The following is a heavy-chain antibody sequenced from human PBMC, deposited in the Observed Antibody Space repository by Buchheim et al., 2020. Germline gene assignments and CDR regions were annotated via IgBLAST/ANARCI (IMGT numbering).Heavy chain of an antibody. J-gene: IGHJ4*02. CDR2: MTDSGSST. CDR1: GFSFTNYA. V-gene: IGHV3-23*01. Sequence: EVQLLESGGGLVQPGGSLRLSCAASGFSFTNYAMSWVRQAPGKGLEWVSAMTDSGSSTYYAESVKGRFTISRDNTKNTLYLKMKSLRAGDTAVYYCARERGGYRYYFDYWGQGTL. D-gene: IGHD5-18*01. CDR3: ARERGGYRYYFDY.